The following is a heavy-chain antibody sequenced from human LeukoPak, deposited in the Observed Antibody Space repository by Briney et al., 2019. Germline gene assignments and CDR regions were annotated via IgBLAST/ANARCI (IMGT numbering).Heavy chain of an antibody. CDR2: IYYSGST. J-gene: IGHJ5*02. CDR3: ARESRGYCSGGSCRGFDP. Sequence: PSETLSLTCTVSGGSISSGGYYWSWIRQHPGKGLEWIGYIYYSGSTYYNPSLKSRVTISVDTSKNQFSLKLSSVTAADTAVYYCARESRGYCSGGSCRGFDPWGQGTLVTVSS. V-gene: IGHV4-31*03. D-gene: IGHD2-15*01. CDR1: GGSISSGGYY.